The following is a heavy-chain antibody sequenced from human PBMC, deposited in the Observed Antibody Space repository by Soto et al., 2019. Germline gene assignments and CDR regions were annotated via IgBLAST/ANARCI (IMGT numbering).Heavy chain of an antibody. J-gene: IGHJ4*02. V-gene: IGHV2-5*02. CDR1: GFSLTTSGVG. CDR2: IYWDDDK. Sequence: QITLEESGPTRVKPTQTLALTCTFSGFSLTTSGVGVAWLRQPPGRALEWLAVIYWDDDKRYSPSLKSRLSITKDTSRNQVILTMTYMDPVDTAXXXXXXXXXXXXXXXXXXXDXWXQGTLVTVSS. CDR3: XXXXXXXXXXXXXXXDX.